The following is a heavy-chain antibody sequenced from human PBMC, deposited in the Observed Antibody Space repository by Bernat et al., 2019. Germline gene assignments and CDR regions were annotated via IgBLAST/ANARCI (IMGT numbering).Heavy chain of an antibody. CDR1: GFTFSSYA. V-gene: IGHV3-30*01. CDR3: AREGRGWNY. CDR2: ISYDGSNK. D-gene: IGHD3-10*01. Sequence: QVQLVESGGGVVQPGGSLRLSCAASGFTFSSYAMHWVRQAPGKGLEWVAVISYDGSNKYYADSVKGRFTISRDNSKNTLYLQMNSLRAEDTAVYYCAREGRGWNYWGQGTLVTVSS. J-gene: IGHJ4*02.